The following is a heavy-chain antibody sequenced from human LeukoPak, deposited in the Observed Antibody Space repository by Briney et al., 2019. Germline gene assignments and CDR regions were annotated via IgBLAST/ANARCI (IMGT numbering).Heavy chain of an antibody. CDR3: ARHRSSSTLEGYCMDV. V-gene: IGHV4-39*01. CDR2: IYYSGST. Sequence: PSETLSLTCTVSGGSISSSSYYWGWIRQPPGKGLEWIGSIYYSGSTYYNPSLKSRVTISVDTSKNQFSLKLSSVTAADTAVYYCARHRSSSTLEGYCMDVWGKGTTVTVSS. D-gene: IGHD2-2*01. CDR1: GGSISSSSYY. J-gene: IGHJ6*03.